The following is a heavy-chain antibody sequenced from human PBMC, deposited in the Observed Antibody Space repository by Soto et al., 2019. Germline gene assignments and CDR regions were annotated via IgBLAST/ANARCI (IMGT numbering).Heavy chain of an antibody. J-gene: IGHJ6*02. CDR2: ISYDGSNK. CDR3: ARDPHPQIKGGMDV. Sequence: QVQLVESGGGVVQPGRSLRLSCAASGFTFSSYAMHWVRQAPGKGLEWVAVISYDGSNKYYADSVKGRFTISRDNSKNTLYLQMNSLRADDTAVYYCARDPHPQIKGGMDVWGQGTTVTVSS. CDR1: GFTFSSYA. V-gene: IGHV3-30-3*01.